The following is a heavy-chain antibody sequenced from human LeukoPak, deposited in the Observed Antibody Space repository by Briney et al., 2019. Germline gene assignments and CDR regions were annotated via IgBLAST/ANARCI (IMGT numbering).Heavy chain of an antibody. D-gene: IGHD1-26*01. Sequence: GGSLRLSCAASGFTFSSYGMSWDRQAPGKGLEWVSGISGSGGSTYYADSVKGRFTISRDNSKNTLYLQMNSLRAEDTAVYYRAKSRSGSPHSFDYWGQGTLVTVSS. CDR2: ISGSGGST. CDR3: AKSRSGSPHSFDY. V-gene: IGHV3-23*01. J-gene: IGHJ4*02. CDR1: GFTFSSYG.